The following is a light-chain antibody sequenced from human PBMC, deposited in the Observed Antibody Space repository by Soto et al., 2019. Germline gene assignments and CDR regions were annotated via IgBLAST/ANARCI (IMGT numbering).Light chain of an antibody. CDR2: AAS. V-gene: IGKV1-39*01. CDR3: QQANSFPRT. Sequence: DIQMTQSPSSLSASVGDRVTITCRTSQTITTSLNWYRQRPGKAPDLLIYAASSLQSGIPSRFGGRGSGTDFTLTISSLQPEDFATYYCQQANSFPRTFGQGTKVDIK. J-gene: IGKJ1*01. CDR1: QTITTS.